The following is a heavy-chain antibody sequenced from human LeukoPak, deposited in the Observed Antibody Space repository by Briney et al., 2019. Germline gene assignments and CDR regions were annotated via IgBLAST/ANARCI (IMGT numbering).Heavy chain of an antibody. CDR3: ARDPYSSSFYYFDY. D-gene: IGHD6-13*01. J-gene: IGHJ4*02. Sequence: GGSLRLSCAASGFTFSSYGMHWVRQAPGKGLERVAVIWYDGSNKYYADSVKGRFTISRDNSKNTLYLQMNSLRAEDTAVYYCARDPYSSSFYYFDYWGQGTLVTVSS. CDR1: GFTFSSYG. V-gene: IGHV3-33*01. CDR2: IWYDGSNK.